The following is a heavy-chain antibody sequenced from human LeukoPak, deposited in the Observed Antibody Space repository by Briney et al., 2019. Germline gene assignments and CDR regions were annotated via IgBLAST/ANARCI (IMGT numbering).Heavy chain of an antibody. J-gene: IGHJ4*02. CDR1: GYTFTSYD. Sequence: ASVKVSCKASGYTFTSYDINWVRQAPGQGLEWMGWMNPNSGSTGYAQKFQGRVTMTRNTSISTAYMELSSLRSEDTAVYYCARGGRFYYDSSGYYDRTGFDYWGQGTLVTVSS. D-gene: IGHD3-22*01. V-gene: IGHV1-8*01. CDR2: MNPNSGST. CDR3: ARGGRFYYDSSGYYDRTGFDY.